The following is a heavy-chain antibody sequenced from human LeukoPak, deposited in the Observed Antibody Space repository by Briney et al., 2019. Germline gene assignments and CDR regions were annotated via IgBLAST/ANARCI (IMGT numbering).Heavy chain of an antibody. V-gene: IGHV3-23*01. CDR1: GFTFSSYA. D-gene: IGHD3-16*01. Sequence: GGSLRLSCAASGFTFSSYAMSWVRQAPGKGLEWVSAISGSGGSTYYADSVKGRFTISRDNSKNTLYLQMNSLRAEDTAVYYCARLTSIIGLGGPNYWGQGTLVTVSS. J-gene: IGHJ4*02. CDR3: ARLTSIIGLGGPNY. CDR2: ISGSGGST.